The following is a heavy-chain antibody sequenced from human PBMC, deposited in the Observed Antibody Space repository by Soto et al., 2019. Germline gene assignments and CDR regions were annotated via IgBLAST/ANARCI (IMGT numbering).Heavy chain of an antibody. CDR3: ARQVADEVSSQFDY. D-gene: IGHD6-19*01. CDR1: GVSIRPYF. V-gene: IGHV4-59*01. Sequence: VQPQEPGPRLVKPSETLSLTCAVSGVSIRPYFWSWIRQSPEKGLEWIGYVDYSGNTNYNPSLKSLVFMSVDTSECLFSPRLTSISAADASVYYCARQVADEVSSQFDYWGQGTPVTVSS. J-gene: IGHJ4*02. CDR2: VDYSGNT.